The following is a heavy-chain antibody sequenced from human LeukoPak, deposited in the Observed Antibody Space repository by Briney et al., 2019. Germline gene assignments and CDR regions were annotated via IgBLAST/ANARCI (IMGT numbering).Heavy chain of an antibody. CDR1: GGSIRSGGYY. Sequence: SETLSLTCTVSGGSIRSGGYYWSWIRQPAGKGLEWIGRIYTSGSTNYNPSLKSRVTISVDTSKNQFSLKLSSVTAADTAVYYCARESSSSWSYYYYYYMDVWGKGTTVTVSS. V-gene: IGHV4-61*02. J-gene: IGHJ6*03. CDR2: IYTSGST. CDR3: ARESSSSWSYYYYYYMDV. D-gene: IGHD6-13*01.